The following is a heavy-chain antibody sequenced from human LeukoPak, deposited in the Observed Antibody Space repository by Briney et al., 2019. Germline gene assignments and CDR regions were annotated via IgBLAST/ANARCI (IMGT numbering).Heavy chain of an antibody. CDR2: IKQDGSEM. J-gene: IGHJ2*01. V-gene: IGHV3-7*01. CDR3: ARRYFDL. CDR1: GFTFSSYW. Sequence: GGSLRLSCAVSGFTFSSYWMSWVRQAPGKGLEWVANIKQDGSEMYYVDSVKGRFTISRDNAKNSLYLRMNSLRADDTALYYCARRYFDLWGRGTLVTVSS.